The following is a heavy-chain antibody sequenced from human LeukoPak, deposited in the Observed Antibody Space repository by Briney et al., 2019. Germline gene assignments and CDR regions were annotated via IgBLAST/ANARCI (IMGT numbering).Heavy chain of an antibody. CDR1: GGSFSGYY. V-gene: IGHV4-34*01. D-gene: IGHD6-13*01. Sequence: SETLSLTCAVYGGSFSGYYWSWIRQPPGKGLEWIGEINHSGSTNYNPSLKSRVTISVDTSKNQFSLKLSSVTAADTAVYYCARGLGGIHSYFDYWGQGTLVTVSS. CDR2: INHSGST. J-gene: IGHJ4*02. CDR3: ARGLGGIHSYFDY.